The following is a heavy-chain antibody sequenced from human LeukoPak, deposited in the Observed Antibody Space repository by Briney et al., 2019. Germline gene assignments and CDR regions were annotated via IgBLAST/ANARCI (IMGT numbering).Heavy chain of an antibody. J-gene: IGHJ4*02. CDR1: GYTFTSYG. D-gene: IGHD3-22*01. Sequence: ASGKVSCKASGYTFTSYGISWVRQAPGQGLEWMGWISAYNGNTNYAQKLQGRVTMTTDTSTSTAYMELRSLRSDDTAVYYCARDRDSSGYFPSGYWGQGTLVTVSS. CDR3: ARDRDSSGYFPSGY. V-gene: IGHV1-18*01. CDR2: ISAYNGNT.